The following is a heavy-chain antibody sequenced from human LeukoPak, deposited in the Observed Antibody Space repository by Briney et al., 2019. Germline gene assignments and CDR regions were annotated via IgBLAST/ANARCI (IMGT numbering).Heavy chain of an antibody. CDR1: GFTFSSYG. V-gene: IGHV3-30*18. J-gene: IGHJ3*02. D-gene: IGHD4-17*01. CDR2: ISYDGSNK. Sequence: GGSLRLSCAASGFTFSSYGMHWVRQAPGKGLEWVAVISYDGSNKYYADSVKGRFTISRDNSKNTLYLQMNSLRAEDTAVYYCAKEAPYGDYVDAFDIWGQGTMVTVSS. CDR3: AKEAPYGDYVDAFDI.